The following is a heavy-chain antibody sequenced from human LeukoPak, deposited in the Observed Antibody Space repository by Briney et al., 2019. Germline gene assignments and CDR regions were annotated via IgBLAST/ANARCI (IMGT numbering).Heavy chain of an antibody. D-gene: IGHD5-24*01. CDR3: ARKRWLQGAFDY. CDR1: GFTFRSYD. J-gene: IGHJ4*02. Sequence: PGGSLRLSCAASGFTFRSYDMSWVRQAPGKGLEWVSSLTSDGGSTEYADSVKGRFTISRDNSKNTVYLQINSLRAEDTAVYYCARKRWLQGAFDYWGQGTLVTVSS. CDR2: LTSDGGST. V-gene: IGHV3-23*01.